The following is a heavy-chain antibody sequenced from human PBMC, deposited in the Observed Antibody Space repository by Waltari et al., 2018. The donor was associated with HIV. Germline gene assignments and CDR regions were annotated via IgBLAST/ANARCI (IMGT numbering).Heavy chain of an antibody. J-gene: IGHJ6*02. V-gene: IGHV3-7*01. CDR3: ARDVMGIVAKPYGVDV. Sequence: EVQVVESGGGLVLPGGSLRLSGEGFGFTFISRWLCWVRQAPGKGLEWVANIKHDGSERYFVDSVKGRFAISRDNANNSLFLQMNSLRAEDTAVYYCARDVMGIVAKPYGVDVWGQGTTVTVSS. CDR2: IKHDGSER. CDR1: GFTFISRW. D-gene: IGHD5-12*01.